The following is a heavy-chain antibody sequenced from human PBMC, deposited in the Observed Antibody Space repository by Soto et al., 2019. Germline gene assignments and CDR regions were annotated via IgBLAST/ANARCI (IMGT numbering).Heavy chain of an antibody. V-gene: IGHV3-43*01. CDR2: ISWDGGST. Sequence: PGGSLRLSCAASGFTFDDYTMHWVRQAPGKGLEWVSLISWDGGSTYYADSVKGRFTISRDNSKNSLYLQMNSLRTEDTALYYCVLAAHSVEFDYWGQGTLVTVSS. D-gene: IGHD6-6*01. J-gene: IGHJ4*02. CDR3: VLAAHSVEFDY. CDR1: GFTFDDYT.